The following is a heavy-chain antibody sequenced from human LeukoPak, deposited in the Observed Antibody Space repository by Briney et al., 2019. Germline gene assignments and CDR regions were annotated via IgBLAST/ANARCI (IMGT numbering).Heavy chain of an antibody. V-gene: IGHV3-23*01. J-gene: IGHJ5*02. D-gene: IGHD3-22*01. CDR1: GFTFSTYT. Sequence: PGGSLRLSCAASGFTFSTYTMYWVRHPPGKRLEWVSIIGSSGGGIHYADSVKGRFTISRDNSKNTLYLQMNSLRAEDTAVYYCAKLFPYYYDSSGFTWGQGTLVTVSS. CDR2: IGSSGGGI. CDR3: AKLFPYYYDSSGFT.